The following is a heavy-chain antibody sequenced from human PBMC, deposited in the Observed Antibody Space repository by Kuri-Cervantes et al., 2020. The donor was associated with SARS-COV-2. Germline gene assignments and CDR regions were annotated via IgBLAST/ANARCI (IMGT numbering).Heavy chain of an antibody. V-gene: IGHV3-7*05. CDR1: GFTFSSYW. CDR3: ARDSFTSLDDYYYYYGMDV. J-gene: IGHJ6*02. CDR2: IKQDGSEK. Sequence: GGSLRLSCAASGFTFSSYWMSWVRQAPGKGLEWVANIKQDGSEKYYVDSVKGRFTISRDNAKNSLYLQMNSLRAEDTAVYYCARDSFTSLDDYYYYYGMDVWGQGTTVTSP. D-gene: IGHD2-2*01.